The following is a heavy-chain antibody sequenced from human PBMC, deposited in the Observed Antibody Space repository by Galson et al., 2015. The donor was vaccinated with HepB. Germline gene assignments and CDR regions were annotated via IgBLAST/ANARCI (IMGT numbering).Heavy chain of an antibody. D-gene: IGHD3-22*01. CDR2: IYITGTT. V-gene: IGHV4-4*07. CDR1: GGSMSGYY. Sequence: ETLSLTCRVSGGSMSGYYWSWIRQPAAKALEWIGHIYITGTTNYNPSLNSRVTMSLDTSKNHFSLRLTSVTAADTALYYCARDSSDHRGYAYWGQGILVTVSS. CDR3: ARDSSDHRGYAY. J-gene: IGHJ4*02.